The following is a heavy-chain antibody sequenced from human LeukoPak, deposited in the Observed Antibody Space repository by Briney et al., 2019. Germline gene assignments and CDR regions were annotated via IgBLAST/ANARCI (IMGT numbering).Heavy chain of an antibody. J-gene: IGHJ2*01. CDR3: AKDAAAAGQGYFDL. V-gene: IGHV3-33*06. CDR2: IWYDGSNK. D-gene: IGHD6-13*01. Sequence: PGGSLRLSCAASGFTFSIYGMHWVRQAPGKGLEWVAVIWYDGSNKYYADSVKGRFTISRDNSKNTLYLQMNSLRAEDTAVYYCAKDAAAAGQGYFDLWGRGTLVTVSS. CDR1: GFTFSIYG.